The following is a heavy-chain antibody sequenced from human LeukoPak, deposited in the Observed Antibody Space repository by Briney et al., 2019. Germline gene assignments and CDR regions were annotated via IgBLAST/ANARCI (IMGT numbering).Heavy chain of an antibody. J-gene: IGHJ3*02. CDR1: GYSFTSYW. CDR2: IYPGDSDT. CDR3: ARIGYSSSWYQAFDI. D-gene: IGHD6-13*01. Sequence: GESLQISCKGSGYSFTSYWIGWVRPMPGKGLEWMGIIYPGDSDTRYSPSFQGQVTISADKSISTAYLQWSSLKASDTAMYYCARIGYSSSWYQAFDIWGQGTMVTVSS. V-gene: IGHV5-51*01.